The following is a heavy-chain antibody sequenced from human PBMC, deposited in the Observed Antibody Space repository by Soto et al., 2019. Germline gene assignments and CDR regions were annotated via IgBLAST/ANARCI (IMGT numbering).Heavy chain of an antibody. D-gene: IGHD5-18*01. CDR2: ISSSSSTI. J-gene: IGHJ4*02. CDR1: GFTFSSYS. Sequence: LRLSCAASGFTFSSYSMNWVRQAPGKGLEWVSYISSSSSTIYYADSVKGRFTISRDNAKDSLYLQMNSLRDDDTAVYYCARDYSLWDYVIYWGQGTLVTVSS. CDR3: ARDYSLWDYVIY. V-gene: IGHV3-48*02.